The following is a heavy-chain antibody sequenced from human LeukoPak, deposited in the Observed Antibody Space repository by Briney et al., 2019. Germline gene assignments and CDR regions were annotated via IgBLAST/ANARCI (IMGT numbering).Heavy chain of an antibody. CDR3: ARAQYDILTGYYTSVYMDV. D-gene: IGHD3-9*01. Sequence: GGSLRLTCAASGFTFSSYGMHWVRQAPGKGLEWVAVIWYDGSNKYYADSVKGRFTIFRDNSKNTLYLQMNSLRAEDTAVYYCARAQYDILTGYYTSVYMDVWGKGTTVTVSS. CDR1: GFTFSSYG. V-gene: IGHV3-33*01. CDR2: IWYDGSNK. J-gene: IGHJ6*03.